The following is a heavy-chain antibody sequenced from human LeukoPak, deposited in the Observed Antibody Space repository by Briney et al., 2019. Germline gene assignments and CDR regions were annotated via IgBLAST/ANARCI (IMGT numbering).Heavy chain of an antibody. CDR3: ARGQWFGELVYGMDV. D-gene: IGHD3-10*01. CDR1: GFTISSNY. V-gene: IGHV3-53*01. CDR2: IYSGGST. Sequence: GWSLRLSCAASGFTISSNYMSWVRQAPGKGLEWVSVIYSGGSTYYADSVKGRFTISRDNSKNTLYLQMNSLRAEDTAVYYCARGQWFGELVYGMDVWGQGTTVTVSS. J-gene: IGHJ6*02.